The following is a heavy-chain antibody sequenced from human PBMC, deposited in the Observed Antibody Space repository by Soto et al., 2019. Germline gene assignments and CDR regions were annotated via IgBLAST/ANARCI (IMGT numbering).Heavy chain of an antibody. CDR2: MHRGGST. D-gene: IGHD5-18*01. CDR3: ARVNTTLVDHFDC. J-gene: IGHJ4*02. V-gene: IGHV3-53*01. CDR1: GSSVSGSS. Sequence: HPGGSLRLSCVVSGSSVSGSSIFWVRQATGKGLEWVSLMHRGGSTDNADSVKGRFTTSRDKSKNTLYLHMNGLRVEDTAVYYCARVNTTLVDHFDCWGQGTLVTVSS.